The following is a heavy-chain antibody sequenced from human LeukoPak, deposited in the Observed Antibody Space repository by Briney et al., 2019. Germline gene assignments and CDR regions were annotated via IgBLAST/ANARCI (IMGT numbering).Heavy chain of an antibody. D-gene: IGHD3-22*01. CDR3: AKSVYVVGMVDV. CDR1: GFSFSSYA. V-gene: IGHV3-23*01. Sequence: GGSLRLSCAASGFSFSSYAMVWVREGPGKGLKWVSAISGSGDSTYYADSVKGRLTISRDNSKNTLYLQMNSLRAEDTAVYYCAKSVYVVGMVDVWGQGTTVTVSS. J-gene: IGHJ6*02. CDR2: ISGSGDST.